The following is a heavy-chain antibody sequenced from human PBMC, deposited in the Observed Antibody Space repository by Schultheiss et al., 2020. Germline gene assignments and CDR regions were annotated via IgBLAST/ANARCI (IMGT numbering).Heavy chain of an antibody. CDR2: IKSKTDGGTT. CDR1: DFTFTNAW. CDR3: TTFYYDFWSGYFWWDYFDY. V-gene: IGHV3-15*07. J-gene: IGHJ4*02. Sequence: GGSLRLSCAASDFTFTNAWMNWVRQAPGKGLEWVGRIKSKTDGGTTDYAAPVKGRFTISRDDSKNTLYLQMNSLKTEDTAVYYCTTFYYDFWSGYFWWDYFDYWGQGTLVTVSS. D-gene: IGHD3-3*01.